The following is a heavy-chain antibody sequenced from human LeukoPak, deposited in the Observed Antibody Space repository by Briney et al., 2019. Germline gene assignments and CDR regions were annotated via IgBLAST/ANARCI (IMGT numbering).Heavy chain of an antibody. D-gene: IGHD5-12*01. V-gene: IGHV3-48*04. Sequence: PGGSLRLSCAASGFTFSSYSMNWVRQAPGKGLEWASYISSSSSTIYYADSVKGRFTISRDNAKNSLYLQMNSLRAEDTAVYYCARGLSGYDSKRYYYYMDVWGKGTTVTVSS. CDR1: GFTFSSYS. J-gene: IGHJ6*03. CDR3: ARGLSGYDSKRYYYYMDV. CDR2: ISSSSSTI.